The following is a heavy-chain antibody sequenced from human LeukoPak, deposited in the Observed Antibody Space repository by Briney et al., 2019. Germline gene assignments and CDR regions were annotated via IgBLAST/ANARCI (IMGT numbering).Heavy chain of an antibody. CDR1: GGTFSSYA. CDR2: IIPIFGTA. V-gene: IGHV1-69*05. D-gene: IGHD2-2*01. CDR3: ARDSADIVVAPAAMRRFDY. J-gene: IGHJ4*02. Sequence: ASVKVSCKASGGTFSSYAISWVRQAPGQGLEWMGRIIPIFGTANYAQKFQGRVTITTDESTSTAYMELSSLRSEDTAVYYCARDSADIVVAPAAMRRFDYWGQGTLVTVSS.